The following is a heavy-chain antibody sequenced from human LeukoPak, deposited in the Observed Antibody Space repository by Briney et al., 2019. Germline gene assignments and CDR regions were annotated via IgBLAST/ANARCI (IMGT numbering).Heavy chain of an antibody. D-gene: IGHD2/OR15-2a*01. V-gene: IGHV3-48*03. CDR3: ARERTTIVSGTTIGAY. Sequence: SGGSLRLSCSASGFIFSSYEMNWVRQAPGKGLECISYIIGSGDIIYYADSVKGRFTISRDNAKNSLFLQMNSLTADDTAVYYCARERTTIVSGTTIGAYWGQGTLVTVSS. J-gene: IGHJ4*02. CDR2: IIGSGDII. CDR1: GFIFSSYE.